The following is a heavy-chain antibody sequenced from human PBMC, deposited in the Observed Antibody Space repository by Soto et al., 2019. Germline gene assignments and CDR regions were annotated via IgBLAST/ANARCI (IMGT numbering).Heavy chain of an antibody. V-gene: IGHV4-61*01. CDR3: ARDLGGATAPEYFQH. J-gene: IGHJ1*01. D-gene: IGHD1-26*01. CDR1: GGSVSSGSYY. Sequence: SETLSLTCTVSGGSVSSGSYYWSWIRQPPGKGLEWIGYIYYSGSTNYNPSLKSRVTISVDTSKNQFSLKLSSVTAADTAVYYCARDLGGATAPEYFQHWGQGTLVTVSS. CDR2: IYYSGST.